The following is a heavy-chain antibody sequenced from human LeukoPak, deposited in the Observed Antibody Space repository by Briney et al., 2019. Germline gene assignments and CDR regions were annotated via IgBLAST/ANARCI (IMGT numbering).Heavy chain of an antibody. D-gene: IGHD3-10*01. CDR1: GYTFTGYY. J-gene: IGHJ4*02. Sequence: ASVKVSCKASGYTFTGYYMHWVRQAPGQGLEWMGWINPNSGGTNYAQKFQGRVTMTRDTSISTAYMELSRLRSDDTAVYYCASELGSYGSESYYKDFDYWGQGTLVTVSS. V-gene: IGHV1-2*02. CDR2: INPNSGGT. CDR3: ASELGSYGSESYYKDFDY.